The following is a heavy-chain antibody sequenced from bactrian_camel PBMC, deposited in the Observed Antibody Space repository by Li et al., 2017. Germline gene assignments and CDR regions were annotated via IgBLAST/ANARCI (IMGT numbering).Heavy chain of an antibody. V-gene: IGHV3S6*01. CDR1: GFTFSSLS. CDR3: VPCHYSWAAFPF. D-gene: IGHD6*01. CDR2: IRSDGTYA. J-gene: IGHJ4*01. Sequence: HVQLVESGGGSVQAGGSLRLSCAASGFTFSSLSMNWVRQAPGKGLEWVSSIRSDGTYAYYAESVKGRFTISRDNTKNTPYLQLNSLKNVDTAMYYCVPCHYSWAAFPFWGQGTQVTVS.